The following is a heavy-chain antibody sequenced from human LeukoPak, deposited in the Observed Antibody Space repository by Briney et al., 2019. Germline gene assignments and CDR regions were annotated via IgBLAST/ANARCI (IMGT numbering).Heavy chain of an antibody. J-gene: IGHJ6*03. D-gene: IGHD3-10*01. Sequence: GASVKVPCKASGYTFTSYGISWVRQAPGQGLEWMGWISAYNGNTNYAQKLQGRVAMTTDTSTSTAYMELRSLRSDDTAVYYCARIMVRGVELYYMDVWGKGTTVTVSS. CDR3: ARIMVRGVELYYMDV. CDR1: GYTFTSYG. V-gene: IGHV1-18*01. CDR2: ISAYNGNT.